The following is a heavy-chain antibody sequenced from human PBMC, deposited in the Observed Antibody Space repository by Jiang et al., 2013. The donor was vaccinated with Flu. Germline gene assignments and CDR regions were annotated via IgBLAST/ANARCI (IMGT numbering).Heavy chain of an antibody. Sequence: HSGSTNYNPSLKSRVTISVDTSKNQFSLKLSSVTAADTAVYYCARVLRRITMVRGVIKDYYYMDVWGKGTTVTVSS. V-gene: IGHV4-34*01. CDR3: ARVLRRITMVRGVIKDYYYMDV. CDR2: HSGST. J-gene: IGHJ6*03. D-gene: IGHD3-10*01.